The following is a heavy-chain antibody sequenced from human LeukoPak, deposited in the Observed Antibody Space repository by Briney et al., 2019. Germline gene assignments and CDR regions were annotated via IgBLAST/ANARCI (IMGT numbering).Heavy chain of an antibody. CDR3: ARLIAADPQLDS. CDR1: GGSISSGGYY. J-gene: IGHJ4*03. V-gene: IGHV4-30-2*01. CDR2: IHHSGDT. Sequence: SETLSLTCTVSGGSISSGGYYWSWIRQPPGKGLEWIGYIHHSGDTYQNPSLKSRVTVSSDRSKNQFYLKLSSVTAADTAVYYCARLIAADPQLDSWGQGTMVTVSS. D-gene: IGHD6-13*01.